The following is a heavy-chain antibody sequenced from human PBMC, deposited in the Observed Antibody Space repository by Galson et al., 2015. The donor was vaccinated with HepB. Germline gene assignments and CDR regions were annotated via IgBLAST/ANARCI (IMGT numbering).Heavy chain of an antibody. V-gene: IGHV3-9*01. CDR2: ISWNSNII. CDR3: AKGRSGFSAFDI. CDR1: GFTFDDYA. Sequence: SLRLSCAASGFTFDDYAMHWVRQAPGKGLEWVSGISWNSNIIGYADSVKGRFTISRDNAKNSLYLQMNSLRAEDTALYFCAKGRSGFSAFDIWGQGTMVSVSS. J-gene: IGHJ3*02. D-gene: IGHD3-10*01.